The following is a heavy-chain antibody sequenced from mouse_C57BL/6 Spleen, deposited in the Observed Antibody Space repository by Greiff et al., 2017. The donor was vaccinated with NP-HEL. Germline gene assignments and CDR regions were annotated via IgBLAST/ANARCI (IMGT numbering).Heavy chain of an antibody. V-gene: IGHV1-81*01. J-gene: IGHJ2*01. CDR1: GYTFTSYG. CDR2: IYPRSGNT. D-gene: IGHD2-4*01. CDR3: ARKGIFDYDYPLDY. Sequence: VQLQQSGAELARPGASVKLSCKASGYTFTSYGISWVKQRTGQGLEWIGEIYPRSGNTYYNEKFKGKATLTADKSSSTAYMELRSLTSEDSAVYFCARKGIFDYDYPLDYWGQGTTLTVSS.